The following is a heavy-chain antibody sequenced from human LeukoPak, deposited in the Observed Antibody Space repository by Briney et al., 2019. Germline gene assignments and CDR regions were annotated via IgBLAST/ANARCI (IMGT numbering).Heavy chain of an antibody. CDR3: ARGPSHDYYPSHFDY. Sequence: SETLSLTCTASGGSISSYYWSWIRQPAGKGLEWIGRIYTSGSTNYNPSLKSRVTMSVDTSKNQFSLKLSSVTAADTAVYYCARGPSHDYYPSHFDYWGQGTLVTVSS. CDR1: GGSISSYY. J-gene: IGHJ4*02. V-gene: IGHV4-4*07. CDR2: IYTSGST. D-gene: IGHD3-16*01.